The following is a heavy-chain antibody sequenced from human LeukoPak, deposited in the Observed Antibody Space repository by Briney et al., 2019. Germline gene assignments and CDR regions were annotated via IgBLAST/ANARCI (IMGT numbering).Heavy chain of an antibody. CDR1: GGSIGSHY. J-gene: IGHJ1*01. D-gene: IGHD3-22*01. Sequence: SETLSLTCTVSGGSIGSHYWSWIRQPPGKGLEWIGYIYYSGSPNYNPSLKSPVTISVDTSKNQFSLKLSSVTAADTAVYYCARYYYDSSGYYLKHWGQGTLVTVSS. CDR3: ARYYYDSSGYYLKH. V-gene: IGHV4-59*11. CDR2: IYYSGSP.